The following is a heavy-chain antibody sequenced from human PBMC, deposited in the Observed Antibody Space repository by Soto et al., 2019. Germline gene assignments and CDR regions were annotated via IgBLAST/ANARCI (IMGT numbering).Heavy chain of an antibody. Sequence: QEQLVESGGGMVHPGTSLRLSCVTSGITLAAHGMHWVRQAPGKGLEWVALSWYDGKTFYGDSVKGRFTISRDTSTVFLDMRSLRPDDTAVYFCARVRNNNDKRLDVWGQGTTVIVSS. D-gene: IGHD2-8*01. CDR3: ARVRNNNDKRLDV. CDR1: GITLAAHG. V-gene: IGHV3-33*01. CDR2: SWYDGKT. J-gene: IGHJ6*02.